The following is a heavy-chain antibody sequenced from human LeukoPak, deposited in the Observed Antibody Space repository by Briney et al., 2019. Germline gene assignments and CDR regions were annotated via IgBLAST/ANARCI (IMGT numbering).Heavy chain of an antibody. D-gene: IGHD2-2*01. J-gene: IGHJ4*02. V-gene: IGHV3-7*03. CDR2: LKEDGSEN. CDR1: GFSFSNFW. Sequence: GGSLRLSCAASGFSFSNFWMTWIRQTPGKGLEWVASLKEDGSENYYVDSVRGRFTISRDNAKNSLYLQMNSLRAEDTVVYYCAKARLQLPYYFDYWGQGTLVTVSS. CDR3: AKARLQLPYYFDY.